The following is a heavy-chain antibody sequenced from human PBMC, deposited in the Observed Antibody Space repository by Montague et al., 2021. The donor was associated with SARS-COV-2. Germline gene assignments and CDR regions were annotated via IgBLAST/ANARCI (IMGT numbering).Heavy chain of an antibody. D-gene: IGHD2-15*01. Sequence: SVKVSCKASGYTFTSYGISWVRQAPGQGLEWMRWISAYNGNTNYAQKLQGRVTMTTDTSTSTAYTELRSLRSDDTAVYYCARAVVVVVAATQYYYYYYGMDVWGQGTTVTVSS. CDR3: ARAVVVVVAATQYYYYYYGMDV. V-gene: IGHV1-18*01. CDR1: GYTFTSYG. J-gene: IGHJ6*02. CDR2: ISAYNGNT.